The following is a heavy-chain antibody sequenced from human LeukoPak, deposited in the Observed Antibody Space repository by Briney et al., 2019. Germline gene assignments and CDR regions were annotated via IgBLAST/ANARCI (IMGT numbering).Heavy chain of an antibody. D-gene: IGHD6-19*01. CDR1: GFTFSSYS. CDR2: ISSSSSYI. CDR3: ARGQHSSGWSSPS. V-gene: IGHV3-21*01. Sequence: GGSLRLSCAASGFTFSSYSMSWVRQAPGKGLEWVSSISSSSSYIYYADSVKGRFTISRDNAKNSLYLQMNSLRAEDTAVYYCARGQHSSGWSSPSWGQGTLVTVSS. J-gene: IGHJ5*02.